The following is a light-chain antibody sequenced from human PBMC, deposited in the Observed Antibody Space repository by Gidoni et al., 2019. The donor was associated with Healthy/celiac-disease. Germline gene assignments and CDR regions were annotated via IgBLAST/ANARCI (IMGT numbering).Light chain of an antibody. CDR2: DAY. Sequence: EIVLTHSPATLSLSPGERATLSCRASQSVSSYLAWYQQNPGQAPRILLYDAYIRATGIPARFRGSGSGTDFTLSIRSLEHEDFAVYYCQQRSNWPAWTFXQXTKVXIK. V-gene: IGKV3-11*01. J-gene: IGKJ1*01. CDR3: QQRSNWPAWT. CDR1: QSVSSY.